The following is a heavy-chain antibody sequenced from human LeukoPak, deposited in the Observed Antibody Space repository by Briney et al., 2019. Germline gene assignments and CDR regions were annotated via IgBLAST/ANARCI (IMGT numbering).Heavy chain of an antibody. D-gene: IGHD4-11*01. CDR3: VRDSNYHPDC. CDR2: IISDGSSA. J-gene: IGHJ4*02. Sequence: GGSLRLSCAASGFTFGDYWMHWVRQAPGKGLVWVSRIISDGSSASYADSVKGRFTMSRDNAKNTLRLQMNSLRVEDTAVYYCVRDSNYHPDCWGQGTLVTVSS. CDR1: GFTFGDYW. V-gene: IGHV3-74*01.